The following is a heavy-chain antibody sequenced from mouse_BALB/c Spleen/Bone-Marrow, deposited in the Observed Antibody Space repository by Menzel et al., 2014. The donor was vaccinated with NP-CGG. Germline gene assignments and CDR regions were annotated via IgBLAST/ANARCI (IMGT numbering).Heavy chain of an antibody. J-gene: IGHJ3*01. Sequence: VQLQQSGAELVKPGASVKLSCTASGLNIKDTYMRWVKQRPEQGLEWIGRIDPANGNTKYDPKFQGKATITADTSSNTAYLQLSSLTSEDTAVYYCASYYYGSSLFAYWGQGTLVTVSA. CDR1: GLNIKDTY. D-gene: IGHD1-1*01. CDR2: IDPANGNT. V-gene: IGHV14-3*02. CDR3: ASYYYGSSLFAY.